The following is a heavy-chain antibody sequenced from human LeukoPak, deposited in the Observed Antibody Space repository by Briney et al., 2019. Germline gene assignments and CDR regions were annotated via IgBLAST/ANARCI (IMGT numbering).Heavy chain of an antibody. CDR2: ISTSRGYA. V-gene: IGHV3-11*06. CDR3: ARGGKTEAGIFDY. Sequence: PGGSLRLSCTVSGFTFSDYYMSCIRKAPGKGLEWVSYISTSRGYANYADSVKGRFTISRDNAKNSLYLQMNSLRAEDTAVYFCARGGKTEAGIFDYWGQGTLVTVSS. J-gene: IGHJ4*02. CDR1: GFTFSDYY. D-gene: IGHD6-13*01.